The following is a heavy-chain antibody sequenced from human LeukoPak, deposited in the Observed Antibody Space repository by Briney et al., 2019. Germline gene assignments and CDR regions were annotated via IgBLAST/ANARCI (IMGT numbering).Heavy chain of an antibody. V-gene: IGHV1-8*01. J-gene: IGHJ4*02. CDR1: GYTFTSYD. Sequence: ASVKVSCKASGYTFTSYDINWVRQATGQGLEWMGWMNPNSGNTGYAQKFQGRVTMTRNTSLSTAYMELSSLRSEDTAVYYCARGRVVVAATVLYYFDYWGQGTLVTVSS. CDR2: MNPNSGNT. CDR3: ARGRVVVAATVLYYFDY. D-gene: IGHD2-15*01.